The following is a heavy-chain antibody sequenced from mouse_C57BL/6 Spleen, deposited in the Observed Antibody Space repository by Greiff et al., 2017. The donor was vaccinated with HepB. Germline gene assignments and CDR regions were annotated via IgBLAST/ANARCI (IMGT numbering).Heavy chain of an antibody. CDR1: GFTFSSYA. V-gene: IGHV5-9-1*02. D-gene: IGHD1-2*01. Sequence: EVMLVESGEGLVKPGGSLKLSCAASGFTFSSYAMSWVRQTPEKRLEWVAYISSGGDYIYYADTVKGRFTISRDNARNTLYLQMSSLKSEDTAMYYCTREGDYGLYIDDWGTGTTVTVSS. CDR3: TREGDYGLYIDD. CDR2: ISSGGDYI. J-gene: IGHJ1*03.